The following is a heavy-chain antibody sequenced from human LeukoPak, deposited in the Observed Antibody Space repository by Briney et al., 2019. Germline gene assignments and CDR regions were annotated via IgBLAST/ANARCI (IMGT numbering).Heavy chain of an antibody. CDR2: IRSKAYGGTT. CDR1: GFSLGDHA. Sequence: GGSLRLSCTGSGFSLGDHAMSWVRQAPGKGLEWVGFIRSKAYGGTTEYAGSVKGRFTISRDDSKNIVYLTMSSLKTEDTAVYYCARGPIYLWLYNGMDVWGQGTTVTVSS. CDR3: ARGPIYLWLYNGMDV. J-gene: IGHJ6*02. D-gene: IGHD3-9*01. V-gene: IGHV3-49*04.